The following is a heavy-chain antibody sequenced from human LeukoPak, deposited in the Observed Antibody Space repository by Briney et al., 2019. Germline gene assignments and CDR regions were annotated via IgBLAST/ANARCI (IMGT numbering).Heavy chain of an antibody. CDR1: GFSRSTSGVG. J-gene: IGHJ4*02. V-gene: IGHV2-5*02. D-gene: IGHD3-22*01. CDR2: IYGDDDK. Sequence: GPTLVNPTQTLTLTCTFSGFSRSTSGVGVGWIRQPPGKALEWLALIYGDDDKRYSPSLKSRLTITKDTSENQVVLTMTNMDPVDTATYYCARYDSSGSDFDYWGQGTLVTVSS. CDR3: ARYDSSGSDFDY.